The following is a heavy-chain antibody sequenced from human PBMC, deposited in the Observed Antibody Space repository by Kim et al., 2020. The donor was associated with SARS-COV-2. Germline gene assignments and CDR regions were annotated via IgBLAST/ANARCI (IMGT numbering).Heavy chain of an antibody. CDR2: IEGSGTYT. CDR3: VGPGSSSG. D-gene: IGHD6-6*01. V-gene: IGHV3-23*01. Sequence: GGSLRLSCVTSGFTFAGNAVSWVRQAHGKGLQWVSVIEGSGTYTYYADFAEGRFTLSRDNFKKTIDLQLNSLRAEGTAVYYCVGPGSSSGWGQGTLVTVSS. CDR1: GFTFAGNA. J-gene: IGHJ4*02.